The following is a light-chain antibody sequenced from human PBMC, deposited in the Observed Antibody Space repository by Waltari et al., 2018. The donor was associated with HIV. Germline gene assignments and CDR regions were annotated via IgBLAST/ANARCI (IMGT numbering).Light chain of an antibody. CDR2: AAS. CDR3: QQYNNWLGT. Sequence: DIVMTQSPATLSVSPGERATLSCRTSQSVSSNLAYYQQKPDQAPSLLIYAASTRTTGIPARFSGSGSRAEFTLTSSILQAEDVAVYYCQQYNNWLGTFGQGTKLEIK. J-gene: IGKJ2*02. V-gene: IGKV3-15*01. CDR1: QSVSSN.